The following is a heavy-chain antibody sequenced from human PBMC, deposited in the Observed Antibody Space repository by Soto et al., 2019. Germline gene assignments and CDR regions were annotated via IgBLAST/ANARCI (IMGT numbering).Heavy chain of an antibody. D-gene: IGHD6-25*01. CDR1: GYTFTSFV. J-gene: IGHJ4*02. CDR3: ARADFGVVPAATYIDH. CDR2: ISASNGDR. V-gene: IGHV1-18*01. Sequence: QVQLVQSGAEVKKPGASVKVSCKASGYTFTSFVISWVRQAPGQGLEWMGWISASNGDRNSAQKFQGRLTMATDTSTNTAYMELRSLRSDDTAVYYCARADFGVVPAATYIDHWGQGTRVSVSS.